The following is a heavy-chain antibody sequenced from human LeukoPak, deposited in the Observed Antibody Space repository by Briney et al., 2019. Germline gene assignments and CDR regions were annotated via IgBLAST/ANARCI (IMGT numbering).Heavy chain of an antibody. D-gene: IGHD1-1*01. J-gene: IGHJ4*02. CDR1: GGSFSGYY. Sequence: SETLSLTCAVYGGSFSGYYWSWIRQPPGKGLEWIGEINHSGSTNYNPSLKSRVTISVDTSKNQFSLKLSFVTAADTAVYYCARGLRLNWIAEYYFDYWGQGTLVTVSS. V-gene: IGHV4-34*01. CDR3: ARGLRLNWIAEYYFDY. CDR2: INHSGST.